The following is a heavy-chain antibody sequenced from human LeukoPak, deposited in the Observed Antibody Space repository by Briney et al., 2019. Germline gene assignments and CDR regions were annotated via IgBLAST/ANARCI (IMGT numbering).Heavy chain of an antibody. Sequence: GGSLRLSCAASGFTFSSYSMNWVRQAPGKGLEWVSSISSSSTYIYYADSVKGRFTISRDNAKNSLSLLMNSLRAEDTAVYYCAREALNMYYGMDVWGQGTTVTVSS. V-gene: IGHV3-21*01. CDR3: AREALNMYYGMDV. J-gene: IGHJ6*02. CDR1: GFTFSSYS. CDR2: ISSSSTYI. D-gene: IGHD1/OR15-1a*01.